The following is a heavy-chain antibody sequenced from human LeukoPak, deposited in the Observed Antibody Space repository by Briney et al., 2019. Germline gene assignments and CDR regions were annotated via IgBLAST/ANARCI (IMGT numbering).Heavy chain of an antibody. D-gene: IGHD3-22*01. CDR2: INPNNGFT. CDR3: ARDLAAITTGSHNWFDP. Sequence: AASVKVSCKAAGYAFTGSYIHWVRQAPGQGLEWMGWINPNNGFTAYAQNFQGRVTMTRDTSVTTAFMELSRLTSDDTAVYYCARDLAAITTGSHNWFDPWGQGTLVTVSS. J-gene: IGHJ5*02. CDR1: GYAFTGSY. V-gene: IGHV1-2*02.